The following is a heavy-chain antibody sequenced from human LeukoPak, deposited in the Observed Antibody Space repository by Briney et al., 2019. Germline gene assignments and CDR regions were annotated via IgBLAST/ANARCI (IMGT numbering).Heavy chain of an antibody. Sequence: GGSLRLSCAVSGFTFGNNWMSWVRQAPGEGLEWVANIKQDGSEKYYVDSVKGRFTISRDNAKNSLFLQMDSLRAEDTAVYYCARDPVAGTGGGYFDYWGQGTLVTVSS. J-gene: IGHJ4*02. CDR3: ARDPVAGTGGGYFDY. D-gene: IGHD6-19*01. CDR2: IKQDGSEK. CDR1: GFTFGNNW. V-gene: IGHV3-7*01.